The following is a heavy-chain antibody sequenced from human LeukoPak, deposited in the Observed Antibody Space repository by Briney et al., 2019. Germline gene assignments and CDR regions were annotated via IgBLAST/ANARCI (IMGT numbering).Heavy chain of an antibody. Sequence: PGGSLRLSCAASGFTFSSYAMHWVRQAPGKGLEWVAVISYDGSNKYYADSVKGRFTISRDNSKNTLYLQMNSLRAEDTAVYYRARNRDPIVVVPAAPDYWGQGTLVTVSS. D-gene: IGHD2-2*01. CDR1: GFTFSSYA. V-gene: IGHV3-30-3*01. CDR2: ISYDGSNK. CDR3: ARNRDPIVVVPAAPDY. J-gene: IGHJ4*02.